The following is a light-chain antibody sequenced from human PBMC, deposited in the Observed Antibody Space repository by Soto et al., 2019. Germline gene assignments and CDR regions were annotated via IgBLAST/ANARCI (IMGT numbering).Light chain of an antibody. CDR2: DVS. CDR1: SSDVSGYNY. V-gene: IGLV2-14*03. Sequence: QCALTQPASVSGSPGQSITISCTGTSSDVSGYNYVSWYQHHPGKAPKLMIYDVSNRPSRVSNCFSGSKSGNTASLTISGLQAEDEADYYCNSYTSRSSVVFGGGTKVTV. J-gene: IGLJ2*01. CDR3: NSYTSRSSVV.